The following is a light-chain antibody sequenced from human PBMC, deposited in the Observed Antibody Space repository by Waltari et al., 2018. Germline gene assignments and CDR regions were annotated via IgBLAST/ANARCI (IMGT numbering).Light chain of an antibody. J-gene: IGLJ3*02. Sequence: QLVVNQSPSASASLGASVKLTCTLSSGHSSNIIAWHPQQPEKGPRYVRKVKSDGSHSRGDALPDRVSGSSCGAGRSLTISSLQAEDEADYYGQTGGHGTWVFGGVTMLTFL. CDR3: QTGGHGTWV. CDR2: VKSDGSH. CDR1: SGHSSNI. V-gene: IGLV4-69*01.